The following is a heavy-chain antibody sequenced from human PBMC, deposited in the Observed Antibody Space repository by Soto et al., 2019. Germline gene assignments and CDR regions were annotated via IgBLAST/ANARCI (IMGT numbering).Heavy chain of an antibody. CDR1: GGSISSYY. CDR2: IYYSGST. J-gene: IGHJ4*02. V-gene: IGHV4-59*08. CDR3: ARLSVLDSSGWYRGLDY. D-gene: IGHD6-19*01. Sequence: SETLSLTCTVSGGSISSYYWSWIRQPPGKGLEWIGYIYYSGSTNYNPSLKSRVTISVDTSKNQFSLKLSSVTAADTAVYYCARLSVLDSSGWYRGLDYWGQGTLVTVSS.